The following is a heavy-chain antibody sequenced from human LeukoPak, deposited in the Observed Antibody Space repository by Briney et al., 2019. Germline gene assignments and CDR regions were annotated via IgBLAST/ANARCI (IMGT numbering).Heavy chain of an antibody. CDR3: ARDQAANWFDP. Sequence: SETLSLTCAVYGGSFGGYYWSWIRQPPGKGLEWIGEINHSGSTNYNPSLKSRVTISVDTSKNQFSLKLSSVTAADTAVYYCARDQAANWFDPWGQGTLVTVSS. CDR2: INHSGST. J-gene: IGHJ5*02. V-gene: IGHV4-34*01. D-gene: IGHD6-25*01. CDR1: GGSFGGYY.